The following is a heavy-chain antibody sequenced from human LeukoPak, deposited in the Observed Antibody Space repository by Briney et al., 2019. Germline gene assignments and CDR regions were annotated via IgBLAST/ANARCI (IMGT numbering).Heavy chain of an antibody. CDR3: AKELGYTNYYYYGMDV. CDR2: ISDNGGNT. V-gene: IGHV3-23*01. D-gene: IGHD3-16*02. CDR1: GFTFPNYV. J-gene: IGHJ6*02. Sequence: GGSLRLSCAASGFTFPNYVMSWVRQAPGRGLEWVSSISDNGGNTYYADSVKGRFTISRDNSKNTLYLQMNRLRAEDTAVYYCAKELGYTNYYYYGMDVWGQGTTVTVSS.